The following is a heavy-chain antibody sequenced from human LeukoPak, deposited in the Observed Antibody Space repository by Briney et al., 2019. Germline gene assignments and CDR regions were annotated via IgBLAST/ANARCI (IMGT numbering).Heavy chain of an antibody. CDR3: HPLAYVTN. CDR2: IKDDGSTT. Sequence: GGSLRLSCAVSGFTFGSRWMHWVRQAPGKGPVWVALIKDDGSTTSYADSVKGRFTASRDDAKNTVYLQMSSLRAEDTAVYYCHPLAYVTNWGQGTLVTVST. CDR1: GFTFGSRW. D-gene: IGHD2-8*01. V-gene: IGHV3-74*01. J-gene: IGHJ4*02.